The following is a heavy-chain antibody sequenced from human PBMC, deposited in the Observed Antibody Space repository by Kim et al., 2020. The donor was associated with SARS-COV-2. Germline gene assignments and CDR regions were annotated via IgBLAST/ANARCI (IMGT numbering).Heavy chain of an antibody. Sequence: SVKVSCKASGFTFTSSAVQWVRQARGQRLEWIGWIVVGSGNTNYAQKFQERVTITRDMSTSTAYMELSSLRSEDTAVYYCVADPLGLLSYYYYGMDVWGQGTTVTVSS. D-gene: IGHD2-21*02. J-gene: IGHJ6*02. CDR3: VADPLGLLSYYYYGMDV. CDR2: IVVGSGNT. CDR1: GFTFTSSA. V-gene: IGHV1-58*01.